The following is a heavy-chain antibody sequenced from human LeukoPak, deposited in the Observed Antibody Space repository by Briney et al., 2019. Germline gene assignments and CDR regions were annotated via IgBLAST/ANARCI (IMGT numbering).Heavy chain of an antibody. CDR2: IYYSGSP. D-gene: IGHD6-19*01. CDR3: ARLRVAVIDY. CDR1: GVSISSSSYY. V-gene: IGHV4-39*01. J-gene: IGHJ4*02. Sequence: PSETLSLTCTVSGVSISSSSYYWGWLRQPPGKGLEWIGSIYYSGSPYYNPSLKSRVTISVDTSKNQFSLKLSSVTAADTGVYYCARLRVAVIDYWGQRTLVTVSS.